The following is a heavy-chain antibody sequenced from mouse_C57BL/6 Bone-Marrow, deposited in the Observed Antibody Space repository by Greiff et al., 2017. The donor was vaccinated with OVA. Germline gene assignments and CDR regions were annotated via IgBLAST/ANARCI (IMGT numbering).Heavy chain of an antibody. Sequence: EVQVVESEGGLVQPGSSMKLSCTASGFTFSDYYMAWVRQVPEKGLEWVANINYDGSSTYYLDSLKSRFIISRDNAKNILYLQMSSLKSEDTATYYCARVRWLLRYFDVWGTGTTVTVSS. CDR1: GFTFSDYY. J-gene: IGHJ1*03. CDR2: INYDGSST. D-gene: IGHD2-3*01. V-gene: IGHV5-16*01. CDR3: ARVRWLLRYFDV.